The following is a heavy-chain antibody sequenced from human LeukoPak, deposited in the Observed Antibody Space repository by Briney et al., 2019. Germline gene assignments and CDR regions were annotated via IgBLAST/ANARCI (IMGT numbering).Heavy chain of an antibody. D-gene: IGHD3-10*01. Sequence: GGSLRLSCAASGFTFSNAWMSWVRQAPGKGLEWVGRIKSRTDGGTTDYAAPVKGRFTISRDDSKNTLYLQMNSLKTEDTAVYYCTTEGGSGPLTGDIYYYYYGMDVWGQGTTVTVSS. J-gene: IGHJ6*02. V-gene: IGHV3-15*01. CDR3: TTEGGSGPLTGDIYYYYYGMDV. CDR2: IKSRTDGGTT. CDR1: GFTFSNAW.